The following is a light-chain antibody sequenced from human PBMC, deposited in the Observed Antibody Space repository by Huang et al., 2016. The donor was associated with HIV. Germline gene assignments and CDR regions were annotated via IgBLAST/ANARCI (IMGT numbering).Light chain of an antibody. V-gene: IGKV1-NL1*01. J-gene: IGKJ1*01. CDR2: ATS. CDR3: QQYYNSPPWT. CDR1: QGISNS. Sequence: DIQMTQSPASLSASVGDRVTITCRASQGISNSLAWYQQKPGNAPKLLLYATSTLESGVPSRFRGSGSGTDYTLTISSLQPEDFATYYCQQYYNSPPWTFGQGTKVEIK.